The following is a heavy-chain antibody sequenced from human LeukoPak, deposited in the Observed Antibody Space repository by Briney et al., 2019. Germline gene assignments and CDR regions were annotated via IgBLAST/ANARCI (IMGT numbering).Heavy chain of an antibody. CDR2: ISYTGTYI. V-gene: IGHV3-21*04. CDR3: VRDRGTYRPIDY. CDR1: AFSLNAYN. D-gene: IGHD1-26*01. Sequence: PGGSLRLSCAASAFSLNAYNMNWVRQAPGKGLEWVSSISYTGTYIYYADTVKGRFTISRDNAQNSLYLQMNSLRAEDTAIYYCVRDRGTYRPIDYLGQGTLVTVSS. J-gene: IGHJ4*02.